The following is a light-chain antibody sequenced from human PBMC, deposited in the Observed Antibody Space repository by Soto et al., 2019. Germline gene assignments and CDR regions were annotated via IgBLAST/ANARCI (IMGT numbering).Light chain of an antibody. CDR2: GAS. J-gene: IGKJ2*01. Sequence: ELVMTQSPGTLSVSPGERATLSCRASQSIGNYLAWFQQKPGQTPRLLIYGASTRATGVPVRFSGTGSGTEFTLTISSLQSEDFAVYYCQKYNNWPPEYTFGQGTKLEIK. V-gene: IGKV3-15*01. CDR1: QSIGNY. CDR3: QKYNNWPPEYT.